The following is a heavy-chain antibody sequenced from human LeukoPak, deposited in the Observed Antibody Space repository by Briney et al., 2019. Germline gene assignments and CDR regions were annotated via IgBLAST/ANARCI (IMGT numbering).Heavy chain of an antibody. Sequence: GESLKISCKGSGYSFTSYWIGWVRQMPGKGLERMGIISPGDSDTRYSPSFQGQVSISADKSISTAYLQWSSVKASDTAMYYCARLRSGWDFDYWGQGSLVTVSS. V-gene: IGHV5-51*01. J-gene: IGHJ4*02. CDR3: ARLRSGWDFDY. CDR1: GYSFTSYW. D-gene: IGHD6-19*01. CDR2: ISPGDSDT.